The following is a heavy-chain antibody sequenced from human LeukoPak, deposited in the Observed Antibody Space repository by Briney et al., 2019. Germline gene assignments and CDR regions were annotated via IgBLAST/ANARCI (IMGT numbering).Heavy chain of an antibody. J-gene: IGHJ5*02. Sequence: GRSLRLSCAASGFTFSSYAMHWVRQAPGKGLEWVAVISYDGSNKYYADSVNGRFTIYRDNSKNTLYLQMNSLRAEDTAVYYCARDPVSPIAYCGGDCYSGWFDPWGQGTLVTVSS. CDR1: GFTFSSYA. D-gene: IGHD2-21*02. CDR2: ISYDGSNK. CDR3: ARDPVSPIAYCGGDCYSGWFDP. V-gene: IGHV3-30*04.